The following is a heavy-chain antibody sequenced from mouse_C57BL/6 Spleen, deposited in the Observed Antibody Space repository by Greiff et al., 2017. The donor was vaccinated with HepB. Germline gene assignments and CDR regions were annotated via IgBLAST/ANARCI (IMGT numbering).Heavy chain of an antibody. CDR3: AIRPYYSNYDWFAY. Sequence: VQLQQPGAELVKPGASVKMSCKASGYTFTSYWITWVKQRPGQGLEWIGDIYPGSGSTNYNEKFKSKATLTVDTSSSTAYMQLSSLTSEDSAVYYCAIRPYYSNYDWFAYWGQGTLVTVSA. J-gene: IGHJ3*01. V-gene: IGHV1-55*01. D-gene: IGHD2-5*01. CDR1: GYTFTSYW. CDR2: IYPGSGST.